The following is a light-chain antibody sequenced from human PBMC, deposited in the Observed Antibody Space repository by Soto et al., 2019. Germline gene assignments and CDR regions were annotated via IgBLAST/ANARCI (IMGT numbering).Light chain of an antibody. V-gene: IGKV1-39*01. CDR1: QSISSY. CDR3: QQYDTSPPMYT. CDR2: AAS. J-gene: IGKJ2*01. Sequence: DIQMTQSPSSLSASVGDRVTITCRASQSISSYLNWYQQKPGKAPKLLIYAASSFQSGVPSRFSGSGSGTDFTLTISSLEPDDVAVYYCQQYDTSPPMYTFGQGTKVDIK.